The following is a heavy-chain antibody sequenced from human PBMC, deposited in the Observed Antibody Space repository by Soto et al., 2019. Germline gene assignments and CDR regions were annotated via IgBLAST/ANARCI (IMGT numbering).Heavy chain of an antibody. CDR3: ARVRDGFDP. D-gene: IGHD3-3*01. CDR2: IDHSGYT. V-gene: IGHV4-34*01. CDR1: GGSFSGYY. Sequence: SATLSLTCAVYGGSFSGYYWNWIRQPPGKGLEWIGEIDHSGYTNYNPSLKSPVTISVDTAKNQFSLRLTSVNAADTVGDYCARVRDGFDPSGQGLLVS. J-gene: IGHJ5*02.